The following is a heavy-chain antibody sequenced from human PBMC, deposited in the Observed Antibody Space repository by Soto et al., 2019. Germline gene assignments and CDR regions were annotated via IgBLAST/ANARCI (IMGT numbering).Heavy chain of an antibody. CDR1: GFTFGTYA. J-gene: IGHJ6*03. CDR2: ISGSGRTT. V-gene: IGHV3-23*01. CDR3: AKFRGPSYSYYYMDV. D-gene: IGHD3-16*01. Sequence: EVQLLESGGGLVQPGGSLRLSCAASGFTFGTYAMKWLRQAPGRGLECDSFISGSGRTTYYADSVKGRFTVSRDNSKNTMYLQMNSLRAEDTALYYCAKFRGPSYSYYYMDVWGKGTTVTVSS.